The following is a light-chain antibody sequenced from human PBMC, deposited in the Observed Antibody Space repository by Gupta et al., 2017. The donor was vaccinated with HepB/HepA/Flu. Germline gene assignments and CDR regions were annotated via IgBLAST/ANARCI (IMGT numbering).Light chain of an antibody. CDR1: SLRSYY. CDR3: NSRDSSGNHYVV. J-gene: IGLJ2*01. Sequence: SSELTQDPAVSVALGQTVRITCPGDSLRSYYASWYQQKPGQAPVLVIYGKNNRPSGIPDRFSGSSSGNTASLTITGAQAEDEADYYCNSRDSSGNHYVVFGGGTKLTVL. CDR2: GKN. V-gene: IGLV3-19*01.